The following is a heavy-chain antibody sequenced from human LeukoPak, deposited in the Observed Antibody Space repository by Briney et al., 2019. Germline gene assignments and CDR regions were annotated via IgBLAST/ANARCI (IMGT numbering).Heavy chain of an antibody. CDR2: ISWNSGSI. Sequence: GRSLRLSCAASGFTFDNYAMHWVRQAPGKGLEWVSGISWNSGSIGYADSVKGRFTISRDNAENSLYLQMDSLRAEDTAVYYCARDRYSSGWSGFDYWGQGTLVTVSS. CDR1: GFTFDNYA. V-gene: IGHV3-9*01. CDR3: ARDRYSSGWSGFDY. J-gene: IGHJ4*02. D-gene: IGHD6-19*01.